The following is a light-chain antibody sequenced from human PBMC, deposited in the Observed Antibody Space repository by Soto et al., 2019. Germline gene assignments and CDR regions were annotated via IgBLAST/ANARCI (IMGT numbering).Light chain of an antibody. V-gene: IGLV2-11*01. Sequence: QSVLTHPCPLSGSPRQSVTVSCIVTSSDVGGYNSVSWYQEHPGKAPKLMIYDVIKRPSGVPDRFSGSKSGNTASLTISGLLAEDEADYYCCSYVGSYSYVFGTGTKVTVL. CDR2: DVI. J-gene: IGLJ1*01. CDR3: CSYVGSYSYV. CDR1: SSDVGGYNS.